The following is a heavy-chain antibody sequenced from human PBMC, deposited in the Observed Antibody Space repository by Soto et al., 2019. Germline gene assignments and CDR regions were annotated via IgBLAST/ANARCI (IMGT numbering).Heavy chain of an antibody. CDR1: GFSISNNHF. Sequence: PSETLSLTCAFSGFSISNNHFWNWVRQPPGKGLEWIGEIYHSGTANYNPSLNSRVTISVDKSNNQFSLTLNSVTAADTAVYYCARRRITTFGVVITGYGMDVWGQGTTVNVSS. J-gene: IGHJ6*02. V-gene: IGHV4-4*02. CDR3: ARRRITTFGVVITGYGMDV. CDR2: IYHSGTA. D-gene: IGHD3-3*01.